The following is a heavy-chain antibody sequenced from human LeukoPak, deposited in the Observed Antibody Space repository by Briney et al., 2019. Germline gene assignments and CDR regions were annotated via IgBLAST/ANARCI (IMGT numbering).Heavy chain of an antibody. D-gene: IGHD6-13*01. V-gene: IGHV3-21*04. Sequence: GGSLRLSCAASGFTFSNYAMNWVRQAPGKGLEWVSSISSSSSYIYYADSVKGRFTISRDNAKNSLYLQMNSLRAEDTAVYYCARAPSQQLGPFDIWGQGTVVTVSS. CDR2: ISSSSSYI. J-gene: IGHJ3*02. CDR1: GFTFSNYA. CDR3: ARAPSQQLGPFDI.